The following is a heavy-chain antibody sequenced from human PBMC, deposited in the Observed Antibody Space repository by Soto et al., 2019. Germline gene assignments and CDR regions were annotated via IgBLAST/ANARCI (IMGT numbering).Heavy chain of an antibody. CDR1: GGSFSGYY. CDR3: SRGKVVRGSYVTLDY. CDR2: INHSGST. J-gene: IGHJ4*02. V-gene: IGHV4-34*01. Sequence: QVQLQQWGAGLLKPSETLSLTSAVYGGSFSGYYWSWIRQPPGKGLEWVGEINHSGSTNYHPSLKSRVTLAVDTYKYQLSLKLGSVPAADTAVYYCSRGKVVRGSYVTLDYRGQGTLVIVSS. D-gene: IGHD3-10*01.